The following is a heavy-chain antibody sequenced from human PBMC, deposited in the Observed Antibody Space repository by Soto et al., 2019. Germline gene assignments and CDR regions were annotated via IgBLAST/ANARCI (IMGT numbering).Heavy chain of an antibody. J-gene: IGHJ5*02. CDR1: GGSLSSGSYY. CDR2: IYHIGSG. CDR3: ARESIVGATRFDP. D-gene: IGHD1-26*01. V-gene: IGHV4-61*01. Sequence: SETLSLTCTVSGGSLSSGSYYWTWIRQPPGKGLEWIGYIYHIGSGKYNPSLNSRATISLDTSKSQFSLRLRSVTAADTAVYFCARESIVGATRFDPWGHGTLVTVSS.